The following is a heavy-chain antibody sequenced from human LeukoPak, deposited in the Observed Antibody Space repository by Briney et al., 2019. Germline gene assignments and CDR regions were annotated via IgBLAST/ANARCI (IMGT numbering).Heavy chain of an antibody. D-gene: IGHD1-26*01. CDR3: ARWAGGHYDY. Sequence: PGGSLRLSCAASGFTFSSYWMSWVRQAPGKGLQWVANIKQDGSEKYYVDSVKGRFTISRDNGKNSMYLQMNSLRAEDTAVYYCARWAGGHYDYWGQGTLVTVSS. CDR2: IKQDGSEK. CDR1: GFTFSSYW. J-gene: IGHJ4*02. V-gene: IGHV3-7*01.